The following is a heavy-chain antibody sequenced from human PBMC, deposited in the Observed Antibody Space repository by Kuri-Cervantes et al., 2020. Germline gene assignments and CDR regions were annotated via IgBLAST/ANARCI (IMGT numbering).Heavy chain of an antibody. Sequence: GESLKISCAASGVTFSSYGMHWVRQAPGKGLEWVAVISYDGSNKYYADSVKGRFTISRDNSKNTLYLQMNSLRAEDTAVYYCARDPRRTEDLVVVVAPWYFDLWGRGTLVTVSS. J-gene: IGHJ2*01. D-gene: IGHD2-15*01. CDR1: GVTFSSYG. CDR3: ARDPRRTEDLVVVVAPWYFDL. CDR2: ISYDGSNK. V-gene: IGHV3-30*03.